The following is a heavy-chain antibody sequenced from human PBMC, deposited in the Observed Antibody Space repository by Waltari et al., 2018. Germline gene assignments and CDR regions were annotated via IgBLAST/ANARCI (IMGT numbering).Heavy chain of an antibody. CDR2: ISSSSSTI. CDR3: ARTLPPHYYDSSGYDY. V-gene: IGHV3-48*04. J-gene: IGHJ4*02. D-gene: IGHD3-22*01. Sequence: EVQLVEYGGGLGQPGGSLRRSGAASGCTVSSDRMNWVRQAPGKGLGWVSYISSSSSTIYYADSLKGRFTISRDNAKNSLYLQMNSLRAEDTAVYYCARTLPPHYYDSSGYDYWGQGTLVTVSS. CDR1: GCTVSSDR.